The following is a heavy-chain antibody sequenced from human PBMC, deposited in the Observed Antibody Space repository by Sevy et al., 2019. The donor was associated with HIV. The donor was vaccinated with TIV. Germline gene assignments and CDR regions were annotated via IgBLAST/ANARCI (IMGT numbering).Heavy chain of an antibody. CDR2: TYYRSKWFN. Sequence: SQNLSLTCAISGDSVSSYRASWNWIRQSPSRGLEWLGRTYYRSKWFNDYATSVKSRITINADTSKNQFSLQLNSVTPEDTAVYYCAERTNDVYYYGIDVWAQGTTVTVSS. J-gene: IGHJ6*02. CDR1: GDSVSSYRAS. CDR3: AERTNDVYYYGIDV. V-gene: IGHV6-1*01.